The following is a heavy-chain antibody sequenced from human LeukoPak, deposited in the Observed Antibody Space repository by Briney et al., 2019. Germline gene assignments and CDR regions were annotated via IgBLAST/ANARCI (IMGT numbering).Heavy chain of an antibody. D-gene: IGHD5-18*01. CDR3: ARGYSFIDF. Sequence: GGSLRLSCAASGFTFSSYAMSWVRQAPGKGLEWVSAISSSSGTVYYADSVKGRFTISRDNAKNSLFLQLNTLRVDDTAVYYCARGYSFIDFWGQGTLLTVSS. V-gene: IGHV3-23*01. J-gene: IGHJ4*02. CDR1: GFTFSSYA. CDR2: ISSSSGTV.